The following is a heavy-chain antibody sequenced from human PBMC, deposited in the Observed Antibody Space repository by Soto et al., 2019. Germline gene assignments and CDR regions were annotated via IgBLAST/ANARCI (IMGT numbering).Heavy chain of an antibody. CDR2: ISGSGVTT. J-gene: IGHJ4*02. D-gene: IGHD6-13*01. V-gene: IGHV3-23*01. Sequence: GGSLRLSCAASGFTFSSYAMTWVRQAPGKGLEWVSGISGSGVTTSYADSVKGRFTVSRDNAKNSLYLQMNSLRAEDTAVYYCARGDSNSWSDYWGQGTLVTVSS. CDR1: GFTFSSYA. CDR3: ARGDSNSWSDY.